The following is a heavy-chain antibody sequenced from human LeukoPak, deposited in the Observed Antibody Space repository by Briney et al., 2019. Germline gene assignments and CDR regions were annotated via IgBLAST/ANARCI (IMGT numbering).Heavy chain of an antibody. CDR3: ARGRRVSAWIQLWFFDY. Sequence: SETLSLTCAVYGGSFSGYYWSWIRQPPGKGLEWIGEINHSGSTNYNPSLKSRVTISVDTSKNQFSLKLSSVTAADTAVYYCARGRRVSAWIQLWFFDYWGQGTLVTVSS. V-gene: IGHV4-34*01. CDR1: GGSFSGYY. D-gene: IGHD5-18*01. CDR2: INHSGST. J-gene: IGHJ4*02.